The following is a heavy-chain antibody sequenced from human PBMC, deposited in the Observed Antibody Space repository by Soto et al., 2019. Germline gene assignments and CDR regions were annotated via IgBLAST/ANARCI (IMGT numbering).Heavy chain of an antibody. CDR1: GFTFSSYA. CDR3: AKYYWELDYYYYMDV. Sequence: GGSLRLSCAASGFTFSSYAMSWVRQAPGKGLEWVSAISGSGGSTYYADSVKGRFTISRDNSKNTLYLQMNSLRAEDTAVYYCAKYYWELDYYYYMDVWGKGTTVTVSS. V-gene: IGHV3-23*01. D-gene: IGHD3-10*01. J-gene: IGHJ6*03. CDR2: ISGSGGST.